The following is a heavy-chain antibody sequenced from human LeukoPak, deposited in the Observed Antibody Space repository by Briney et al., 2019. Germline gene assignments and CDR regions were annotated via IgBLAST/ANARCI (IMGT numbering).Heavy chain of an antibody. CDR1: GGSISSYY. V-gene: IGHV4-59*08. J-gene: IGHJ5*02. CDR3: ASTAVAGTGGRGWFDP. D-gene: IGHD6-19*01. Sequence: SETLSLTCTVSGGSISSYYWSWIRQPPGKGLEWIGYIYYSGSTNYNPSLKSRVTISVDTSKNQFSLKLSSVTAADTAVYYCASTAVAGTGGRGWFDPWGQGTLVTVSS. CDR2: IYYSGST.